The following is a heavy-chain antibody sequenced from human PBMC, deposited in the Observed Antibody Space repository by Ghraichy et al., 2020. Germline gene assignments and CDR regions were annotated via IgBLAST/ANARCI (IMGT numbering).Heavy chain of an antibody. J-gene: IGHJ4*02. D-gene: IGHD4-23*01. CDR2: IEQDGSGT. CDR3: ARASRYGGGSDY. CDR1: GFTFSNYW. V-gene: IGHV3-7*03. Sequence: GGSLRLSCAASGFTFSNYWMSWVRQAPGKGLEWVANIEQDGSGTYYVDSVKGRFTISRDNAKNSLYLQMNSLRAEDTAVYYCARASRYGGGSDYWGQGTLVTVAS.